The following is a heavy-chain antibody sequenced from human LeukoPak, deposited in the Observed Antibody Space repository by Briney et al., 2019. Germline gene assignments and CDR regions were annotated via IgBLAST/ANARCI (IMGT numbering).Heavy chain of an antibody. CDR1: GGTFSSYA. D-gene: IGHD4-23*01. Sequence: SVKVPCKASGGTFSSYAISWVRQAPGQGLEWMGRIIPILGIANYAQKFQGRVTITADKSTSTAYMELSSLRSEDTAVYYCARQDDYGGNSELPDYWGQGNLVTVSS. V-gene: IGHV1-69*04. CDR2: IIPILGIA. CDR3: ARQDDYGGNSELPDY. J-gene: IGHJ4*02.